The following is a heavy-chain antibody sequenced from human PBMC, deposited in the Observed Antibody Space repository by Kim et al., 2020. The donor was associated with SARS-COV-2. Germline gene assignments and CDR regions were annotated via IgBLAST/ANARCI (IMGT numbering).Heavy chain of an antibody. D-gene: IGHD3-10*01. J-gene: IGHJ4*02. CDR3: AKDNYGAIDY. CDR2: K. V-gene: IGHV3-30-3*02. Sequence: KNDAESVKGRFTSTRDNSKNKSYLQMNSLQPQDTAVYYCAKDNYGAIDYWGQGTLVTVSS.